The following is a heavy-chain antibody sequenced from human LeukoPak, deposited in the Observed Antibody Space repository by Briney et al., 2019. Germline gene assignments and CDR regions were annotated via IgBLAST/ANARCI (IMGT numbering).Heavy chain of an antibody. Sequence: ASVKVSCKASGYTFTSYGISWVRQAPGQGLEWMGWISAYNGNTIYAQHLRGRVTMTTDTSTSTAYMELRSLRSDDTAVYYCARDFVAARTETDAFDIWGQGTMVTVSS. CDR1: GYTFTSYG. V-gene: IGHV1-18*01. CDR2: ISAYNGNT. D-gene: IGHD6-6*01. J-gene: IGHJ3*02. CDR3: ARDFVAARTETDAFDI.